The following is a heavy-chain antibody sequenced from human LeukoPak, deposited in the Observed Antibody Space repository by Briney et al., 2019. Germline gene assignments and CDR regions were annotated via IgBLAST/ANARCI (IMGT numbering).Heavy chain of an antibody. D-gene: IGHD2-2*01. CDR3: ARAHYCSSTSYYVLSTWDYYYYGMDV. CDR1: GYSISSGYY. Sequence: PSETLSLTCAVSGYSISSGYYRGWIRQPPGKGLEWIGSIYHSGSTYYNPSLKSRVTISVDTSKNQFSLKLSSVTAADTAVYYCARAHYCSSTSYYVLSTWDYYYYGMDVWGKGTTVTVSS. J-gene: IGHJ6*04. V-gene: IGHV4-38-2*01. CDR2: IYHSGST.